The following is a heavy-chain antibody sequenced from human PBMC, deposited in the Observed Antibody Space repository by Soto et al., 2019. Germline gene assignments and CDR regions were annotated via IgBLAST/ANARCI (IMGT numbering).Heavy chain of an antibody. CDR3: ARSAATIGPFDY. CDR1: GGTFSSYA. CDR2: IIPIFGTA. J-gene: IGHJ4*02. Sequence: SVKVSCKASGGTFSSYAISWVRQAPGQGLEWMGGIIPIFGTANYAQKFQGRVTITADESTSTAYMELSSLRSEDTAVYYCARSAATIGPFDYWGQGTLVTVSS. V-gene: IGHV1-69*13. D-gene: IGHD6-25*01.